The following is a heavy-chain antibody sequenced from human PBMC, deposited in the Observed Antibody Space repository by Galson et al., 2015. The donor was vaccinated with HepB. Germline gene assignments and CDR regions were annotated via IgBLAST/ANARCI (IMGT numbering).Heavy chain of an antibody. CDR1: GYTFTSYY. V-gene: IGHV1-46*01. Sequence: SVKVSCKASGYTFTSYYLHWVRQAPGQGLEWMGIINPSSDTTTYAQNFQGRVTMTRDTSTSTIYMELSSLRSEDTAVYYCARGRHTSTSRDEDTWGQGTLVTVSS. J-gene: IGHJ5*02. D-gene: IGHD2-2*01. CDR2: INPSSDTT. CDR3: ARGRHTSTSRDEDT.